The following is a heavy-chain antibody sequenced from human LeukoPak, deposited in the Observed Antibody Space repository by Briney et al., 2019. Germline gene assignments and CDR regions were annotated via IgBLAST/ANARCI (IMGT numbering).Heavy chain of an antibody. D-gene: IGHD5-12*01. CDR3: AKDNSAQWRRFAPLY. CDR2: ISWNSGSI. V-gene: IGHV3-9*01. J-gene: IGHJ4*02. CDR1: GFTFDDYA. Sequence: PGGSLRLSCAASGFTFDDYAMHWVRQAPGKGLEWVSGISWNSGSIGYADSVKGRFTISRDNAKNSLYLQMNSLRAEDTALYYCAKDNSAQWRRFAPLYWGQGTLVTVSS.